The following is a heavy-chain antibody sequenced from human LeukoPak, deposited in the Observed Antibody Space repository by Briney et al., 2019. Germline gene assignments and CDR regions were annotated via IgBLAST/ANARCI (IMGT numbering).Heavy chain of an antibody. CDR3: ARALESSSWYGGWYFDL. D-gene: IGHD6-13*01. CDR2: TYYRSKWYN. CDR1: GDSASSNSAA. V-gene: IGHV6-1*01. J-gene: IGHJ2*01. Sequence: SQTLSLTCAISGDSASSNSAAWNWIRQSPSRGLEWLGRTYYRSKWYNDYAVSVKSRITINPDTSKNQFSLQLNSVTPEDTAVYYCARALESSSWYGGWYFDLWGRGTLVTVSS.